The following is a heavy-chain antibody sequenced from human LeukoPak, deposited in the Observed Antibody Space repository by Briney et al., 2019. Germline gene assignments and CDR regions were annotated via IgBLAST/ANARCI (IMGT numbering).Heavy chain of an antibody. Sequence: ASVKVSCKASGYTFTGYYMHWVRQAPGQGLEWMGWINPNSGGTNYAQKFRGRVTMTRDTSISTAYMELSRLRSDDTAVYYCARAFSGYDWPDSFDYWGQGTLVTVSS. CDR1: GYTFTGYY. CDR2: INPNSGGT. D-gene: IGHD5-12*01. J-gene: IGHJ4*02. V-gene: IGHV1-2*02. CDR3: ARAFSGYDWPDSFDY.